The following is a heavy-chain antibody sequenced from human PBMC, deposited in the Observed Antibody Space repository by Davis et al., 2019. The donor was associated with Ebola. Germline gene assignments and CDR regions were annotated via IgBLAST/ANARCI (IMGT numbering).Heavy chain of an antibody. CDR1: GFTFSIYA. Sequence: PGGSLRLSCAASGFTFSIYAMSWVRQAPGKGLEWVSSISGSGDSTYYTDSVKGRFTISRDNSKNTLYLQMNSLRAEDTAVYYCARGQQLIPIDYWGQGTLVTVSS. V-gene: IGHV3-23*01. CDR3: ARGQQLIPIDY. CDR2: ISGSGDST. D-gene: IGHD6-13*01. J-gene: IGHJ4*02.